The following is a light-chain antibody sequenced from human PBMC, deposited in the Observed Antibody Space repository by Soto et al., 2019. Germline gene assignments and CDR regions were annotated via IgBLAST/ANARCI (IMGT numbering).Light chain of an antibody. CDR2: GKN. CDR3: LSYDSSLSGVV. J-gene: IGLJ3*02. CDR1: SSNIGTGFD. V-gene: IGLV1-40*01. Sequence: QSALTQPPSVSGAPGQRVTISCTGSSSNIGTGFDVHWYQQFPGKAPRLLIYGKNSRPSGVPDRFSGSKSGTSASLAITGLQADDEADYYCLSYDSSLSGVVFGGGTKVTVL.